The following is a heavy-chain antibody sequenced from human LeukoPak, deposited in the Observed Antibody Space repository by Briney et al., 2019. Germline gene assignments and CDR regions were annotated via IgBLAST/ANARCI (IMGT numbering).Heavy chain of an antibody. Sequence: PSETLSLTCTVSGYSISSGYYWGWIRQPPGKGLEWIGSIYHSGSTYYNPSLKSRVTISVDTSKNQFSLKLSSVTAADTAVYYCARFGHDFWSGYYGSLDPWGQGTLVTVSS. D-gene: IGHD3-3*01. V-gene: IGHV4-38-2*02. CDR2: IYHSGST. J-gene: IGHJ5*02. CDR3: ARFGHDFWSGYYGSLDP. CDR1: GYSISSGYY.